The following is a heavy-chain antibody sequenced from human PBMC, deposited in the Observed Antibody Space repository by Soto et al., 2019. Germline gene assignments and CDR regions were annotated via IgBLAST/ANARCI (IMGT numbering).Heavy chain of an antibody. CDR2: IWHDGSNK. CDR1: GFTFNNYG. Sequence: GGSLRLSCAASGFTFNNYGMHWVRQAPGKGLEWVALIWHDGSNKGYADSVKGRFTISRDNSKNTLNLQMNSLGVEDTAVYYCTRAAIKGELLDYWGQGTQVTVSS. J-gene: IGHJ4*02. D-gene: IGHD1-26*01. V-gene: IGHV3-33*01. CDR3: TRAAIKGELLDY.